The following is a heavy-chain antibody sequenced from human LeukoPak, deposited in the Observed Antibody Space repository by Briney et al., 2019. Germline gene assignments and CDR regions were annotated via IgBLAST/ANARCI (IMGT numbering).Heavy chain of an antibody. J-gene: IGHJ4*02. CDR2: IRSKANSYAT. Sequence: GGSLRLSCAASGFTFSGSAMHWVRQASGKGLEWLGRIRSKANSYATAYAASVKGRLTISRDNSKNTLYLQMNSLTSEDTAVYYCAKEGTASKPSDLDHWGQGILVTVSS. CDR3: AKEGTASKPSDLDH. D-gene: IGHD1/OR15-1a*01. CDR1: GFTFSGSA. V-gene: IGHV3-73*01.